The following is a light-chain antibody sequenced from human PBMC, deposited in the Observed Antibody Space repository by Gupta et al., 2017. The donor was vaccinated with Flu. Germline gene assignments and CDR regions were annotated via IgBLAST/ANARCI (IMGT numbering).Light chain of an antibody. Sequence: QSVLTQPPSVSGAPGQRVTISCTGSSPNIGAGYDVHWYQQIPGTAPKVLIYGNNRRPSGVPDRFSGSKSVTSASLAITGLQAEDEADYYCQSYDNSLSGSKVFGGGTTLTVL. CDR1: SPNIGAGYD. V-gene: IGLV1-40*01. J-gene: IGLJ3*02. CDR2: GNN. CDR3: QSYDNSLSGSKV.